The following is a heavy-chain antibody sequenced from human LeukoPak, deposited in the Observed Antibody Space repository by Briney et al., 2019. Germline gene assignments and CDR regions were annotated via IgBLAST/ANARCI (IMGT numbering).Heavy chain of an antibody. CDR3: VRESRSGSYSGY. CDR2: INQGGSDK. CDR1: GFTFSSYW. J-gene: IGHJ4*02. Sequence: GRSLRLSCAASGFTFSSYWMSWVRQAPGKGLEWVANINQGGSDKHYVDSRFTISRDNANNSLYLQMNSLRAEDTAVYYCVRESRSGSYSGYWGQGTLVTVTS. V-gene: IGHV3-7*01. D-gene: IGHD1-26*01.